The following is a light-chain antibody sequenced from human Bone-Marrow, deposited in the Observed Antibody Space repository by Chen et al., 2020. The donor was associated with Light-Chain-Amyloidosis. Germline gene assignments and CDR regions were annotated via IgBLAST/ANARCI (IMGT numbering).Light chain of an antibody. J-gene: IGLJ1*01. Sequence: QSALTQPASVSGSPGQSITISCTGTSSDVGGDNHVSWYQQHPGKAPKLMIYEVTNRPSWVPDRFAGSKSDNTASLTISGLQTEDEADYCCSSYTITNTLVFGSGTRVTVL. CDR2: EVT. V-gene: IGLV2-14*01. CDR3: SSYTITNTLV. CDR1: SSDVGGDNH.